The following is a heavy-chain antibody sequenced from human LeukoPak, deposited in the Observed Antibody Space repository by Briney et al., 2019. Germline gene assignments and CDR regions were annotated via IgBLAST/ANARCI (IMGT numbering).Heavy chain of an antibody. V-gene: IGHV3-7*01. D-gene: IGHD2-15*01. CDR2: IKQDGSEK. J-gene: IGHJ3*02. Sequence: GGSPRLSCAASGFTFSSYWMSWVRQAPGKGLEWVANIKQDGSEKYYVDSVKGRFTISRGNAKNSLYLQMNSLRAEDTAVYYCARDTLRAAFDIWGQGTMVTVSS. CDR3: ARDTLRAAFDI. CDR1: GFTFSSYW.